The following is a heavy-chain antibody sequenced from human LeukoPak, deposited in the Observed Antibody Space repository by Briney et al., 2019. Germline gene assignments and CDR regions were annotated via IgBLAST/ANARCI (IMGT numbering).Heavy chain of an antibody. CDR1: GYTFTSYV. V-gene: IGHV1-18*04. D-gene: IGHD3-9*01. CDR3: ARYDILTGPNWFDP. J-gene: IGHJ5*02. CDR2: ISAYNGNT. Sequence: GASVKVSCKASGYTFTSYVISWVRQAPGQGLECMGWISAYNGNTNYAQKLQGRVTMTTDTSTSTAYMELRSLRSDDTAVYYCARYDILTGPNWFDPWGQGTLVTVSS.